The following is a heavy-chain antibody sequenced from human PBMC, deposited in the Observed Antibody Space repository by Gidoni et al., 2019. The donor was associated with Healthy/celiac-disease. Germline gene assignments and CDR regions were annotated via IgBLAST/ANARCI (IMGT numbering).Heavy chain of an antibody. V-gene: IGHV3-7*01. J-gene: IGHJ4*02. CDR3: ARHQYDFWSGYSY. CDR2: IKQDGSEK. Sequence: EVQLVASGGGLVQPGGSLRLSCAASGFTFSSYWMSWVRPAPGKGLEWVANIKQDGSEKYYVDSVKGRFTISRDNAKNSLYLQMNSLRAEDTAVYYCARHQYDFWSGYSYWGQGTLVTVSS. D-gene: IGHD3-3*01. CDR1: GFTFSSYW.